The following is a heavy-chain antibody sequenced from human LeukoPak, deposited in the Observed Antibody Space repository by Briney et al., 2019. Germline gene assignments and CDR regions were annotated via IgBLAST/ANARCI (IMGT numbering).Heavy chain of an antibody. J-gene: IGHJ4*02. V-gene: IGHV4-38-2*01. Sequence: PSETPSLTCAVSGYSISSGYYWGWIRQPPGKGLEWIGSIYHSGSTYYNPSLKSRVTISVDTSKNQFSLKLSSVTAADTAVYYCARRPVGLVFDYWGQGTLVTVSS. CDR1: GYSISSGYY. CDR3: ARRPVGLVFDY. D-gene: IGHD1-14*01. CDR2: IYHSGST.